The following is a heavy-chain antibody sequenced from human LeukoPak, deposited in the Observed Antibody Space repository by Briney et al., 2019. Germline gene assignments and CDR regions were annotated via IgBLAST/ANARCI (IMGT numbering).Heavy chain of an antibody. CDR1: GFTFSSYS. J-gene: IGHJ4*02. D-gene: IGHD3-3*01. CDR2: ISSSSSYI. CDR3: AKGYDFWRGSGY. Sequence: GGSLRLSCAASGFTFSSYSMNWVRQAPGKGLEWVSSISSSSSYIYYADSVKGRFTISRDNAKNTLYVQMNSLRSEDTAVYYCAKGYDFWRGSGYWGQGTLVTVSS. V-gene: IGHV3-21*04.